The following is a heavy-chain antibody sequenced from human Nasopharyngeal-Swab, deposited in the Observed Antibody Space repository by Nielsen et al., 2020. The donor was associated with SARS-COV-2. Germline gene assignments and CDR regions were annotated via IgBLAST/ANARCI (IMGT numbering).Heavy chain of an antibody. D-gene: IGHD3-9*01. Sequence: WVRQAPGQGLEWMGGIIPIFGTANYAQKFQGRVTITADESTSTAYMELSSLRSDDTAVYYCARVDILTGYGYYYYYMDVWGKGTTVTVSS. CDR3: ARVDILTGYGYYYYYMDV. CDR2: IIPIFGTA. J-gene: IGHJ6*03. V-gene: IGHV1-69*01.